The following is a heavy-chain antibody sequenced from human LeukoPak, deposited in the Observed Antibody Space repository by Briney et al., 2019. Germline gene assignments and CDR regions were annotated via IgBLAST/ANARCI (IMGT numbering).Heavy chain of an antibody. CDR2: INPNSGGT. CDR3: ASGVGRFLEWVDWYFDL. D-gene: IGHD3-3*01. J-gene: IGHJ2*01. CDR1: GYTFTGYY. Sequence: GASVKVSCKASGYTFTGYYMHWVRQAPGQGLEWMGWINPNSGGTNYAQKFQGRVTMTRDTSISTAYMELSRLRSDDTAVYYCASGVGRFLEWVDWYFDLWGRGTLVTVSS. V-gene: IGHV1-2*02.